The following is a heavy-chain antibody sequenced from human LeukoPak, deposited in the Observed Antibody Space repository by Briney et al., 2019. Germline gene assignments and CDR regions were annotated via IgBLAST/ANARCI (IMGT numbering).Heavy chain of an antibody. CDR1: GGSISSGGYY. D-gene: IGHD3-22*01. CDR2: IYYSGST. CDR3: ARARDSSGYYPYYYYYGMDV. V-gene: IGHV4-31*03. J-gene: IGHJ6*02. Sequence: PSETLSLTCTVSGGSISSGGYYWSWIRQHPGKGLEWIGYIYYSGSTYYNPSLKGRVTISVDTSKNQFSLKLSSVAAADTAVYYCARARDSSGYYPYYYYYGMDVWGQGTTVTVSS.